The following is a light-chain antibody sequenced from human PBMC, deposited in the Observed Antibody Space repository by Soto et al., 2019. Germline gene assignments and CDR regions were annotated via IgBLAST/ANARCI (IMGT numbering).Light chain of an antibody. V-gene: IGLV1-44*01. Sequence: QSVLTQPPSASGTPGQRVTISCSGSSSNIGSNTVNWYQQLPGTAPKLLMYSHNQRPSGVPDRFSGSKSGTSASLAISGLQSDDEADYYCTAWDDSLNILLFGGGTQLTLL. CDR1: SSNIGSNT. J-gene: IGLJ2*01. CDR3: TAWDDSLNILL. CDR2: SHN.